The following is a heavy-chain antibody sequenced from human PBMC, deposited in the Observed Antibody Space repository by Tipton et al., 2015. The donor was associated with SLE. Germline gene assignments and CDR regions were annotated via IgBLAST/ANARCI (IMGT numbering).Heavy chain of an antibody. CDR2: IYYSGST. CDR1: GGSISSSSYY. CDR3: ARVGAGATSGAFDI. J-gene: IGHJ3*02. D-gene: IGHD1-26*01. Sequence: TLSLTCTVSGGSISSSSYYWGWIRQPPGKGLEWIGSIYYSGSTYYNPSLKSRVTISVDTSKNQFSLKLSSVTAADTAVYYCARVGAGATSGAFDIWGQGTMVTVSS. V-gene: IGHV4-39*01.